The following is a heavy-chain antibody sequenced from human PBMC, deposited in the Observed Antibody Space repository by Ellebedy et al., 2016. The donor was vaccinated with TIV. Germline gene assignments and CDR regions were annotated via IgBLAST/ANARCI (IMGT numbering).Heavy chain of an antibody. Sequence: GGSLRLSXAASGFTFSSYSMSWVRQAPGEGLKWVSTIGGGGSNTYYADSVKGRFTVSRDNSKNTLYLQMNSLRAEDTAVYYCAKAVGFTTSYYDYWGQGTLVTVSS. J-gene: IGHJ4*02. CDR2: IGGGGSNT. D-gene: IGHD3-22*01. V-gene: IGHV3-23*01. CDR1: GFTFSSYS. CDR3: AKAVGFTTSYYDY.